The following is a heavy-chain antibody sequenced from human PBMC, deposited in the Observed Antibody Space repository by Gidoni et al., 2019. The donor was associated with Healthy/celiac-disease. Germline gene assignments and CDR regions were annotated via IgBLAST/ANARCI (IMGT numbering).Heavy chain of an antibody. J-gene: IGHJ2*01. CDR3: ASPYYYDSSGYNWYFDL. CDR2: TYYCGGT. V-gene: IGHV4-59*08. CDR1: GGSISRYY. Sequence: QGQLQESGPGLVEPSETLSLTCPVAGGSISRYYWSWMRPPPGKGLEWIGYTYYCGGTNYNSSLKSRVTISVDTSKNQFSLKLSSVTAADTAVYYCASPYYYDSSGYNWYFDLWGRVTLVTVSS. D-gene: IGHD3-22*01.